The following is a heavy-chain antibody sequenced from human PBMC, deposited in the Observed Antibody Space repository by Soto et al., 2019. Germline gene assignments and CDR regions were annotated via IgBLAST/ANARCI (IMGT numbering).Heavy chain of an antibody. CDR2: ISYDGSNR. J-gene: IGHJ4*02. Sequence: GGSLRLSCAASGFTFSTYGMHWVRQAPGKGLEWVALISYDGSNRNSADSVKGRFTISRDNSKNTLYLQMNSLRVEDTAVYYCARHRQDWRLGELSFPGGVSFDYWGPGTLVTVYS. CDR1: GFTFSTYG. CDR3: ARHRQDWRLGELSFPGGVSFDY. D-gene: IGHD3-16*02. V-gene: IGHV3-30*03.